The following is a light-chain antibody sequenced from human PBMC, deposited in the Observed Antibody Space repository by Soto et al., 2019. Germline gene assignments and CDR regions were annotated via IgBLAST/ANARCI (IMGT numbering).Light chain of an antibody. V-gene: IGLV2-14*01. J-gene: IGLJ1*01. CDR1: SSDVGGYIY. Sequence: QSTLTQPASVCGYPGQAITISCTGTSSDVGGYIYVSWYQQHPGKAPKLMIYEVSNRPSGVSNRFSGSKSGNTASLTISGLQAEDEADYYCSSYTSSSSRVFGTGTKVTV. CDR3: SSYTSSSSRV. CDR2: EVS.